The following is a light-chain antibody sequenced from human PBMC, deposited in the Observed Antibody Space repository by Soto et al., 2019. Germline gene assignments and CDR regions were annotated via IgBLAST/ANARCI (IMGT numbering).Light chain of an antibody. CDR3: QQYSTPPRT. Sequence: DIVLTQSPDSLAVSLGERATINCKSSQSVLYSSNNKNYLAWYQQKPGQPPKLLIYWASTRYSGVPDRFSGSGSGTDFTLTISSLQAEDVAVYYCQQYSTPPRTFGQGTKLEIK. J-gene: IGKJ2*01. V-gene: IGKV4-1*01. CDR1: QSVLYSSNNKNY. CDR2: WAS.